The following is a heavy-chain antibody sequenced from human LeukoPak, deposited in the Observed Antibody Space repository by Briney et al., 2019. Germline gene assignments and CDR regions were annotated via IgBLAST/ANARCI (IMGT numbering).Heavy chain of an antibody. CDR3: ARAYSGYDFFDY. V-gene: IGHV1-69*13. Sequence: SVKVSCKASGGTFSRYAISWVRQAPGQGLEWMGGIIPIFGTANYAQKFQGRVTITADESTSTAYMEVSSLRSEDAAVYYCARAYSGYDFFDYWGQGILVTVSS. D-gene: IGHD5-12*01. CDR1: GGTFSRYA. J-gene: IGHJ4*02. CDR2: IIPIFGTA.